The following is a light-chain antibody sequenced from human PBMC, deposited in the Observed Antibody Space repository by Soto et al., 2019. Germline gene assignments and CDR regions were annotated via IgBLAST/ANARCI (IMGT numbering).Light chain of an antibody. J-gene: IGLJ1*01. CDR3: SSFTTSYFYV. Sequence: QSVLTQPASVSGSPGQSITLSCTGTGSDIGAYNYVSWYQQHPGKAPKLIIYGVTHRPSGISTRFSASKSAYTASLTISGLQAEDEADYYCSSFTTSYFYVFGPGTKVTVL. V-gene: IGLV2-14*01. CDR1: GSDIGAYNY. CDR2: GVT.